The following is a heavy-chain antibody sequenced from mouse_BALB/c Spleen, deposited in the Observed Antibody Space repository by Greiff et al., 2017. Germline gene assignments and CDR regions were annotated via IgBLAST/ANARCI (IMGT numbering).Heavy chain of an antibody. J-gene: IGHJ4*01. CDR1: GFSLTGYG. D-gene: IGHD1-1*01. CDR2: IWGDGST. Sequence: VQLQQSGPGLVAPSQSLSITCTVSGFSLTGYGVNWVRQPPGKGLEWLGMIWGDGSTDYNSALKSRLSISKDNSKSQVFLKMNSLQTDDTARYYCARDGYGSSYAMDYWGQGTSVTVSS. V-gene: IGHV2-6-7*01. CDR3: ARDGYGSSYAMDY.